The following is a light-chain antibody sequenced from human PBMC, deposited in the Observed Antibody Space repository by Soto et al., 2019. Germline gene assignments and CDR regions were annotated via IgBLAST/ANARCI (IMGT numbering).Light chain of an antibody. CDR1: QSIRSW. CDR2: DAS. Sequence: DIQMTQSPSTLSASVGDRVTITCRASQSIRSWLAWYQQKPGKAPKLLIYDASILESGVPSRFSGSGSGTEFTLTISSLQPDDFATYYCQQYNTYPCTFGQGTKVEIK. CDR3: QQYNTYPCT. J-gene: IGKJ1*01. V-gene: IGKV1-5*01.